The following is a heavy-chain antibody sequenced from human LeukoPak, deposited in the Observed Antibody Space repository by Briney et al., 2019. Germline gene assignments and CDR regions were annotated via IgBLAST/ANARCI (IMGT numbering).Heavy chain of an antibody. D-gene: IGHD3-10*01. Sequence: PSETLSLTCTVSGGSISSSSYYWGWIRQPPGKGLEWIGSIYYSGSTYYNPSLKSRVTISVDTSKNQFSLKLSSVTAADTAVYYCARDYYGSGSSFDYWGQGTLVTVSS. V-gene: IGHV4-39*07. CDR2: IYYSGST. CDR1: GGSISSSSYY. J-gene: IGHJ4*02. CDR3: ARDYYGSGSSFDY.